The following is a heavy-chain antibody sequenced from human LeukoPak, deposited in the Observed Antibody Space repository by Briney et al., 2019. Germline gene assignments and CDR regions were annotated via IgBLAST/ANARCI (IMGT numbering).Heavy chain of an antibody. J-gene: IGHJ4*02. Sequence: SETLSLTCAVYDGSFSGYFWSWIRQPPGKELEWIAYIYYTGNTYYNPSLKSRVTISIDTSKNQFSLKLSSVTAADTAVYYCARHWIQLPQVFDHWGQGTLVTVSS. CDR1: DGSFSGYF. CDR2: IYYTGNT. CDR3: ARHWIQLPQVFDH. D-gene: IGHD5-18*01. V-gene: IGHV4-59*08.